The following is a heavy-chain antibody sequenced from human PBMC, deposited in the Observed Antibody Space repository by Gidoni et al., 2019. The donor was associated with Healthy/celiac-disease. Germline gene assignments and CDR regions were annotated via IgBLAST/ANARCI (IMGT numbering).Heavy chain of an antibody. CDR1: GGSFSGYY. Sequence: QVQLQQWGAGLLKPSETLSLTCAVYGGSFSGYYWSWIRQPPGKGLEWIGEINHSGSTNDNPSLKSRVTISVDTYKNQFSLKLSSVTAADTAVYYCARGRVAAANYWGQGTLVTVSS. V-gene: IGHV4-34*01. J-gene: IGHJ4*02. D-gene: IGHD6-13*01. CDR2: INHSGST. CDR3: ARGRVAAANY.